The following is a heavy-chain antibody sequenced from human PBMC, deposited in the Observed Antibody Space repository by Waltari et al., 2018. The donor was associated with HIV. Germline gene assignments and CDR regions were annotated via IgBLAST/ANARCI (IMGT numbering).Heavy chain of an antibody. Sequence: QVQLQESGPGLVKPSQTLSLSCTVSGGSISSGDYYWSWISQHPGKGLEWIGYIYYTGSTYYNSSLKSRVTISVDMSKNQFSLKLTSVTAADTAVYYCARGLDSSGYYYGLGDAFDIWGQGTMVTVSS. V-gene: IGHV4-31*03. CDR3: ARGLDSSGYYYGLGDAFDI. CDR2: IYYTGST. J-gene: IGHJ3*02. D-gene: IGHD3-22*01. CDR1: GGSISSGDYY.